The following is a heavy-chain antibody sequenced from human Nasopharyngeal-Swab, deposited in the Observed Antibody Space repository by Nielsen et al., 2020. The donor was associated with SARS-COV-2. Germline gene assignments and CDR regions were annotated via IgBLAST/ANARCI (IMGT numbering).Heavy chain of an antibody. CDR2: INHSGST. CDR1: GGSFSGYY. V-gene: IGHV4-34*01. J-gene: IGHJ4*02. Sequence: SETLSFTCAVYGGSFSGYYWSWIRQPPGKGLEWIGEINHSGSTNYNPSLKSRVTISVDTSKNQFSLKLSSVTAADTAVYYCAREWYSSGWYGVWGQGTLVTVSS. CDR3: AREWYSSGWYGV. D-gene: IGHD6-19*01.